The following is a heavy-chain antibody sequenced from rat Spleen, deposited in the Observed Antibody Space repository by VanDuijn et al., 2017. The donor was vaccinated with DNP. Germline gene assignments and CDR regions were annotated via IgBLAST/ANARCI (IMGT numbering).Heavy chain of an antibody. CDR3: ARPDY. CDR2: ISYDGSST. J-gene: IGHJ2*01. Sequence: EVQLVESGGGLVQPGRSLKLSCTASGFTFSDYNMAWVRQAPNKGLEWVATISYDGSSTSYRDSVKGRFTISRDNAESILFLQVDSLRSEDTATYYCARPDYWGQGVMVTVSS. V-gene: IGHV5-7*01. CDR1: GFTFSDYN.